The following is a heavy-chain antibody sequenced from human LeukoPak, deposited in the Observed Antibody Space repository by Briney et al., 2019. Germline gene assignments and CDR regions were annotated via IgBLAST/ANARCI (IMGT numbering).Heavy chain of an antibody. D-gene: IGHD2-2*03. Sequence: PGVSLRLSCAASGFTFTDYYMSWIRQAPGKGLEWVSYISISSTTIYYADSVKGRFTFSRDNAKNSLYLQMNSLRDEDTAVYYCARDGYRLSGYFYYMDVWGKGTTVTVSS. CDR2: ISISSTTI. J-gene: IGHJ6*03. CDR1: GFTFTDYY. V-gene: IGHV3-11*01. CDR3: ARDGYRLSGYFYYMDV.